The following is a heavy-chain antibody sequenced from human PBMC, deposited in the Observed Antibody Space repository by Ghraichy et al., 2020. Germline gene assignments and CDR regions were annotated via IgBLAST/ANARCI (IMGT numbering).Heavy chain of an antibody. D-gene: IGHD3-22*01. CDR2: IYWNDDK. J-gene: IGHJ1*01. CDR3: AHSSYYYDTRGYTYDAALIND. Sequence: SGPTLVKPTQTFTLTCTFSGFSLSTSGVGVGWIRQPPGKALEWLALIYWNDDKRYSPSLKSMLTITKDTSKNQLVLTMTNMDPLDTATYYCAHSSYYYDTRGYTYDAALINDWGQGTLATVSS. V-gene: IGHV2-5*01. CDR1: GFSLSTSGVG.